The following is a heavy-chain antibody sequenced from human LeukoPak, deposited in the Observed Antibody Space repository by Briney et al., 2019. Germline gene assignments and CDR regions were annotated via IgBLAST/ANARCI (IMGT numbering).Heavy chain of an antibody. CDR3: ARGAYYYDSSARFDP. J-gene: IGHJ5*02. V-gene: IGHV4-39*01. CDR2: IYYSGST. CDR1: GGSISSSSYY. Sequence: PSETLSLTCTVSGGSISSSSYYWGWIRQPPGKGLEWIESIYYSGSTYYNPSLKSRVTISVDTSKNQFSLKLSSVTAADTAVYYCARGAYYYDSSARFDPWGQGTLVTVSS. D-gene: IGHD3-22*01.